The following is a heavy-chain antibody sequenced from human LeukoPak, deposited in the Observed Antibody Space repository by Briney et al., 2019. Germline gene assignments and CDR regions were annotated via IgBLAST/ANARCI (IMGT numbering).Heavy chain of an antibody. CDR1: GFTFGSHA. V-gene: IGHV3-23*01. CDR2: IFGSGGSP. D-gene: IGHD5-18*01. CDR3: GKTTVGYSSGQKPAWPVDY. J-gene: IGHJ4*02. Sequence: GGSLRLSCEASGFTFGSHAMYWVRQAPGKGLEWVAGIFGSGGSPHYADPVKGRFTISRDNSRNTVYLQINSLRAEDTAVYYFGKTTVGYSSGQKPAWPVDYWGQGTLVTVSS.